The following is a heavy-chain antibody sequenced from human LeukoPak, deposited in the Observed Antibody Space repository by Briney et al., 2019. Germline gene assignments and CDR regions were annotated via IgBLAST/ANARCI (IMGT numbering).Heavy chain of an antibody. CDR2: ISYDGSNK. V-gene: IGHV3-30*04. CDR1: GFTFSSYA. D-gene: IGHD4-17*01. Sequence: GRSLRLSCAASGFTFSSYAMHWVRQAPGKGLEWVAVISYDGSNKYYADSVKGRFTISRDNSKNTLYLQMNSPRAEDTAVYYCARDRVGDRTLDYWGQGTLVTVSS. J-gene: IGHJ4*02. CDR3: ARDRVGDRTLDY.